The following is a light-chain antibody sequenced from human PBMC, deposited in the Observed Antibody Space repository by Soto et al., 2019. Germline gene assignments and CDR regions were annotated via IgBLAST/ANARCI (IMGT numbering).Light chain of an antibody. Sequence: IALTPSPSSLSASVGDRGTITCRSSHGISSYLAWYQQKPGKAPRLLIYAASTLHTGVPSRFSGSGFGTEHTLTISSLQPEDFATYYCQQVNSYPFTFGGGTKVDI. CDR1: HGISSY. CDR2: AAS. V-gene: IGKV1-9*01. J-gene: IGKJ4*01. CDR3: QQVNSYPFT.